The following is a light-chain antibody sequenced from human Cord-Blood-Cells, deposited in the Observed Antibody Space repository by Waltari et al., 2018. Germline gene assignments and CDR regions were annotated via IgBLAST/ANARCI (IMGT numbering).Light chain of an antibody. CDR2: VAS. CDR3: QQYNSYSRT. CDR1: QSISSW. Sequence: IYITQSPSTPSPPVGDRVTLTCRASQSISSWLAWYQQKPGKAPKLLIYVASSLESGVPSRFSGSGSGTEFTLTISSLQPDDFATYYCQQYNSYSRTFGQGTKVEIK. V-gene: IGKV1-5*01. J-gene: IGKJ1*01.